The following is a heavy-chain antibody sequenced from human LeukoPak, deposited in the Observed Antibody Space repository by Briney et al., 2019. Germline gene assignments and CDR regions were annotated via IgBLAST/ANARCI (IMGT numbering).Heavy chain of an antibody. Sequence: PGGSLRLSCAASGFTFGSYSMNWVRQAPGKGLEWVSSISSSSSYIYYADSVKGRFTISRDNAKNSLYLQMNSLRAEDTAVYYCAREGYYYDSSGYSPFDYWGQGTLVTVSS. CDR2: ISSSSSYI. D-gene: IGHD3-22*01. V-gene: IGHV3-21*01. CDR3: AREGYYYDSSGYSPFDY. J-gene: IGHJ4*02. CDR1: GFTFGSYS.